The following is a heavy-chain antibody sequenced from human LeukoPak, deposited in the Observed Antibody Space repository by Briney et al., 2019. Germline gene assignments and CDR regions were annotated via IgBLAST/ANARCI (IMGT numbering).Heavy chain of an antibody. J-gene: IGHJ4*02. CDR2: ISSSSNYI. Sequence: PGGSLRLSCAASGFIFSSYAMNWVRQAPGKGLEWVSSISSSSNYIYYADSVKGRFTISRDNAKNSLYLQMNSLRAEDTAVYYCARGYYSGSGSYVDYWGQGTLVTVSS. CDR3: ARGYYSGSGSYVDY. D-gene: IGHD3-10*01. V-gene: IGHV3-21*01. CDR1: GFIFSSYA.